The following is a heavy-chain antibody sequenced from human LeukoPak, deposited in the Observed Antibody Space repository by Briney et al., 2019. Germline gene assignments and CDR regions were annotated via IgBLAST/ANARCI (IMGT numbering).Heavy chain of an antibody. CDR1: GGSISSGGYS. V-gene: IGHV4-30-2*01. CDR3: ARGKTEQQLVPGVWFDP. D-gene: IGHD6-13*01. J-gene: IGHJ5*02. CDR2: IYHSGST. Sequence: SETLPLTCAVSGGSISSGGYSWGWIRQPPGKGLEWIGYIYHSGSTYYNPSLKSRVTISVDRSKNQFSLKLSSVTAADTAVYYCARGKTEQQLVPGVWFDPWGQGTLVTVSS.